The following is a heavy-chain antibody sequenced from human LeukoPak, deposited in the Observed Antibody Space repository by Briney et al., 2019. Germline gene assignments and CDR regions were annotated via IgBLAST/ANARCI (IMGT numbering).Heavy chain of an antibody. Sequence: GGSLRLSCAASGFTVSSNYMSWVRQAPGKGLEWVSVIYSGGSTYYADSVKGRFTISRDNSKNTLYLQMNSLRAEDTAVYYCVRVALGATYYFDYWGQGTLVTVSS. CDR2: IYSGGST. V-gene: IGHV3-53*01. CDR3: VRVALGATYYFDY. CDR1: GFTVSSNY. J-gene: IGHJ4*02. D-gene: IGHD1-26*01.